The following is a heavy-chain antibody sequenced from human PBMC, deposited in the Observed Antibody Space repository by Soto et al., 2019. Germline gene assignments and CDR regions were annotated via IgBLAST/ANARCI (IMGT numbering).Heavy chain of an antibody. CDR3: AREGQAPYYYYGMDV. CDR1: GYTFTNYG. J-gene: IGHJ6*02. CDR2: ISGYNGNT. Sequence: QVQLVQPGAEVKKPGASVTVSCKASGYTFTNYGFSWVRQAPGQGLEWMGWISGYNGNTKYAEKFQNRVTMTTDTSTNTAHMELRSLRSDDTAVYYCAREGQAPYYYYGMDVWGQGTAVTVSS. V-gene: IGHV1-18*01.